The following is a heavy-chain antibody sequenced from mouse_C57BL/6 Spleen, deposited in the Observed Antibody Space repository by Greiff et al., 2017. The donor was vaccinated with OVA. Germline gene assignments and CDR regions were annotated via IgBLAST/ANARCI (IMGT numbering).Heavy chain of an antibody. CDR2: IYPGSGNT. D-gene: IGHD1-1*01. V-gene: IGHV1-76*01. CDR1: GYTFTDYY. Sequence: VQLVESGAELVRPGASVKLSCKASGYTFTDYYINWVKQRPGQGLEWIARIYPGSGNTYYNEKFQGKATLTAEKSSSTAYMQLSSLTSEDSAVYFCAAYYGSSYGYFDVWGTGTTVTVSS. J-gene: IGHJ1*03. CDR3: AAYYGSSYGYFDV.